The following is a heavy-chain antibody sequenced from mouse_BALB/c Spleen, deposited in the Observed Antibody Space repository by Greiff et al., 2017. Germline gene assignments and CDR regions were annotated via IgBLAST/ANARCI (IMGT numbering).Heavy chain of an antibody. CDR3: ARVYGSSLYAMDY. J-gene: IGHJ4*01. V-gene: IGHV3-6*02. CDR2: ISYDGSN. Sequence: DVKLQESGPGLVKPSQSLSLTCSVTGYSITSGYYWNWIRQFPGNKLEWMGYISYDGSNNYNPSLKNRISITRDTSKNQFFLKLNSVTTEDTATYYCARVYGSSLYAMDYWGQGTSVTVSS. D-gene: IGHD1-1*01. CDR1: GYSITSGYY.